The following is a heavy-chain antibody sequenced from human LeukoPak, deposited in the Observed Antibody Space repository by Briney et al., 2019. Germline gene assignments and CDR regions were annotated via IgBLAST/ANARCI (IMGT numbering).Heavy chain of an antibody. D-gene: IGHD2-2*01. V-gene: IGHV4-4*02. CDR1: GGSISSSNW. CDR2: IYHSGST. J-gene: IGHJ5*02. CDR3: ARDIVVVPAATNWFDP. Sequence: SETLSLTCAVSGGSISSSNWWSWVRQPPGKGLEWIGEIYHSGSTNYNPSLKSRVTISVDTSKNQFSLKLSSVTAADTAVYYCARDIVVVPAATNWFDPWGQGTLVTVSS.